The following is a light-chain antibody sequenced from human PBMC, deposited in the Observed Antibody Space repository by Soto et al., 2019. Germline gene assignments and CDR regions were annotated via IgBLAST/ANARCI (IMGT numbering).Light chain of an antibody. V-gene: IGLV2-14*01. Sequence: QSALTQPASVSGSPGLSIAISCTGTSRDVGGYNSVSWYQQQPGKVPKLMIYDVGNRPSGVSNRFSGSKSGNTASLTISGLQAEDEGDYYCSSYTTGGSYVFGTGTKLTVL. CDR3: SSYTTGGSYV. CDR1: SRDVGGYNS. J-gene: IGLJ1*01. CDR2: DVG.